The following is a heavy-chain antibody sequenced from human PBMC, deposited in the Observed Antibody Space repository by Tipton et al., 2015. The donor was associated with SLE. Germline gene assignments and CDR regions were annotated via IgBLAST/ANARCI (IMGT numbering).Heavy chain of an antibody. J-gene: IGHJ4*02. Sequence: LRLSCAVYGGSFSGYYWSWIRQSPGEGLEWIGEVNHSGSTNYNPSLKIRVTISVDTSKNKFSLKLSSVTAADTAVYYCARGGCHFWSGPGSYWGQGTLVTVST. D-gene: IGHD3-3*02. CDR3: ARGGCHFWSGPGSY. CDR1: GGSFSGYY. V-gene: IGHV4-34*01. CDR2: VNHSGST.